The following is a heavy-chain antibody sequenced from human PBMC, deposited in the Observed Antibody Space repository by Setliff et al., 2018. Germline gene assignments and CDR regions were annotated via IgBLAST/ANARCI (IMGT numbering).Heavy chain of an antibody. J-gene: IGHJ6*03. V-gene: IGHV3-7*01. CDR3: ARARYCSSTSCYYYYYMDV. CDR1: GFTFSYYW. D-gene: IGHD2-2*01. Sequence: GGSLRLSCAASGFTFSYYWMGWVRQAPGKGLEWVANVQQDGSEKYHVDSVMGRFTISRDNAKNTLYLQMNSLRAEDTAVYYCARARYCSSTSCYYYYYMDVWGKGTTVTVSS. CDR2: VQQDGSEK.